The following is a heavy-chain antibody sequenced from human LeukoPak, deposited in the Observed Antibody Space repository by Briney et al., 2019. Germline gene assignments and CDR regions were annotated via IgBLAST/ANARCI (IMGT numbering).Heavy chain of an antibody. CDR2: IYYSGST. J-gene: IGHJ3*02. V-gene: IGHV4-39*07. CDR3: ARGEGVPAAIPDDAFDI. CDR1: GGSISSSSYY. D-gene: IGHD2-2*01. Sequence: SETLSLTCTVSGGSISSSSYYWGWIRQPPGKGLEWIGSIYYSGSTYYNPSLKSRVTISVDTSKNQFSLKLSSVTAADTAVYYCARGEGVPAAIPDDAFDIWGQGTMVTVSS.